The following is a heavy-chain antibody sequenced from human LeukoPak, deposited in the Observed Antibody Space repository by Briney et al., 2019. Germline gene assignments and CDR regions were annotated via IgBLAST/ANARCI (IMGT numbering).Heavy chain of an antibody. CDR1: GGSISSGSYY. Sequence: SQTLSLTCTVSGGSISSGSYYWSWIRQPAGKGLEWIGRIYTSGSTNYNPSLKSRVTISVDTSKNQFSLKLSSVTAADTAVYYCASYSNYGRGAFDIWGQGTMVTVSS. CDR3: ASYSNYGRGAFDI. CDR2: IYTSGST. V-gene: IGHV4-61*02. D-gene: IGHD4-11*01. J-gene: IGHJ3*02.